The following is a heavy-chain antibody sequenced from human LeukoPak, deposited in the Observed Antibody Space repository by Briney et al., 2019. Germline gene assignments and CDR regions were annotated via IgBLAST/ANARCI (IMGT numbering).Heavy chain of an antibody. V-gene: IGHV1-18*01. D-gene: IGHD3-22*01. Sequence: ASVKVSCKASGYTFTSYGISWVRQAPGQGLERMGWISAYNGNTNYAQKLQGRVTMTTDTSTSTAYMELRSLRSDDTAVYYCPRGYYDSLIRYYFDYWGQGTLVTVSS. CDR2: ISAYNGNT. J-gene: IGHJ4*02. CDR1: GYTFTSYG. CDR3: PRGYYDSLIRYYFDY.